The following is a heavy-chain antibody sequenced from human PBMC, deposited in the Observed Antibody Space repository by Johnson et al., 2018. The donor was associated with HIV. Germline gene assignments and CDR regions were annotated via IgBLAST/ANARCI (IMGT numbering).Heavy chain of an antibody. J-gene: IGHJ3*02. CDR3: ARDRGYWDAFDI. D-gene: IGHD3-22*01. Sequence: QVLLVESGGGLVKPGGSLRLSCAASRFTFSDYYMSWIRQTPGKGLEWVSYISSSGGTIYYADSVKGRFSISRDNAKNSLYLQMNSPRAEDTAVYYCARDRGYWDAFDIWGQGTMVTVSS. V-gene: IGHV3-11*04. CDR2: ISSSGGTI. CDR1: RFTFSDYY.